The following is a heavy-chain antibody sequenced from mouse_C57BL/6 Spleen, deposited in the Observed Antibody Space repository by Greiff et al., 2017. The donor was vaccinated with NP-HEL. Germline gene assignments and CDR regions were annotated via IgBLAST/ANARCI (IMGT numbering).Heavy chain of an antibody. J-gene: IGHJ4*01. D-gene: IGHD2-5*01. CDR1: GYTFTSYW. V-gene: IGHV1-69*01. CDR2: IDPSDSYT. Sequence: QVQLQQSGAELVMPGASVKLSCKASGYTFTSYWMHWVKQRPGQGLEWIGEIDPSDSYTNYNQKFKGKSTLTVDKSSSTAYMQLSSLTSEDSAVYYCARGAYYSNYVRMDYWGQGTSVTVSS. CDR3: ARGAYYSNYVRMDY.